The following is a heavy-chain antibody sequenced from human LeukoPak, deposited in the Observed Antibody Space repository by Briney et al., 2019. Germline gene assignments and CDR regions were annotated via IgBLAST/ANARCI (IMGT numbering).Heavy chain of an antibody. J-gene: IGHJ3*02. D-gene: IGHD2-21*02. CDR3: ATGVYCGGDCYSFDAFDI. Sequence: ASVKVSCKASGYTFTGYYMHWVRQAPGQGLEWMGWINPNSGGTNYAQKFQGRVTMTRDTSISTAYMELSSLRSEDTAVYYCATGVYCGGDCYSFDAFDIWGQGTMVTVSS. V-gene: IGHV1-2*02. CDR1: GYTFTGYY. CDR2: INPNSGGT.